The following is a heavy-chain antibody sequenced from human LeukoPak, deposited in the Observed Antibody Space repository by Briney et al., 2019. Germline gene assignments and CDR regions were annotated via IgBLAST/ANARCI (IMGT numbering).Heavy chain of an antibody. J-gene: IGHJ4*02. CDR1: GGSISSSSYY. Sequence: TSETLSLTCTVSGGSISSSSYYWGWIRQPPGKGLEWIGSIYYSGSTYYNPSLKSRVTISVDTSKNQFSLKLSSVTAADTAVYYCARDLTIPYTATDKYYFDYWGQGTLVTVSS. V-gene: IGHV4-39*07. CDR3: ARDLTIPYTATDKYYFDY. D-gene: IGHD5-18*01. CDR2: IYYSGST.